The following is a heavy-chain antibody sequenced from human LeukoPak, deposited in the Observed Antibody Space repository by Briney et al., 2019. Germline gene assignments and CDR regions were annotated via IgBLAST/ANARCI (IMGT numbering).Heavy chain of an antibody. Sequence: SETLSLTCTVSGGSIDLYYWSWIRQSAGKGLEWIGRIYTSGSTNYNPSLKSRVAMSVDTSKKQFSLKLSSVTAADTAVYYCAKHRPYFQWFDPWGQGTLVIVSS. J-gene: IGHJ5*02. CDR2: IYTSGST. V-gene: IGHV4-4*07. D-gene: IGHD2/OR15-2a*01. CDR3: AKHRPYFQWFDP. CDR1: GGSIDLYY.